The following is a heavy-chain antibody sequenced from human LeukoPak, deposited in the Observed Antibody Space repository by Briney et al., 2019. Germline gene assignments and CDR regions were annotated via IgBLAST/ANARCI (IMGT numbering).Heavy chain of an antibody. CDR1: GFTFSSYW. CDR3: ARAPRYSSGWYFDY. V-gene: IGHV3-74*01. CDR2: INSDGSST. Sequence: GGSLRLSCAASGFTFSSYWMHWVRQAPGKGLVWVSRINSDGSSTSYADSVKGLFTISMDNAKNTLYLQMNSLTAEDTAVYFCARAPRYSSGWYFDYWGQGTLVTVSS. J-gene: IGHJ4*02. D-gene: IGHD6-19*01.